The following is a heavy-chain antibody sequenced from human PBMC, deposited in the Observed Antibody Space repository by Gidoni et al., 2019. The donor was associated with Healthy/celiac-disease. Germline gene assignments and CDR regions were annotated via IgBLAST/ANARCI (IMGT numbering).Heavy chain of an antibody. D-gene: IGHD1-26*01. CDR1: GGSISSSSYY. CDR2: IYYSGST. Sequence: QLQLQESGPGLVKPSETLSLTCTVSGGSISSSSYYWGWIRQPPGKGLEWIGSIYYSGSTYYNPSLKSRVTISVDTSKNQFSLKLSSVTAADTAVYYCARDQYSGSYLNDYWGQGTLVTVSS. CDR3: ARDQYSGSYLNDY. J-gene: IGHJ4*02. V-gene: IGHV4-39*07.